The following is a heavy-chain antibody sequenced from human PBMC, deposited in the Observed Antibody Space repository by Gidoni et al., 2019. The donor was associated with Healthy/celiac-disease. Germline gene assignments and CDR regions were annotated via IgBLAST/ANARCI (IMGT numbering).Heavy chain of an antibody. CDR3: ARDHRWLQNWGDALDI. CDR1: GYTFTSYA. J-gene: IGHJ3*02. CDR2: INAGNGNT. V-gene: IGHV1-3*01. Sequence: QVQLVQSGAEVTKPGASVQVSCKASGYTFTSYAMHLVIQAPGQRLEWMGWINAGNGNTKYSQKYQGRLTINRDTSASTAYMERSSMRSEDTAVYYCARDHRWLQNWGDALDIWGQGTMVTVSS. D-gene: IGHD7-27*01.